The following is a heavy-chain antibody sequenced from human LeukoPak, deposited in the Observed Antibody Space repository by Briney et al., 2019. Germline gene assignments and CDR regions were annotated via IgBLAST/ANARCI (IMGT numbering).Heavy chain of an antibody. CDR3: ARRGGSGRAFDY. Sequence: SETLSFTCSVSGASISGGTYYRGWIRQPPGKGLMRNGSIYYTGSTYDNPSLNTRVTKSVDPSKNQFSLKLSSGTAADTAVYYCARRGGSGRAFDYWGQGTLVTVSS. D-gene: IGHD3-16*01. J-gene: IGHJ4*02. V-gene: IGHV4-39*01. CDR2: IYYTGST. CDR1: GASISGGTYY.